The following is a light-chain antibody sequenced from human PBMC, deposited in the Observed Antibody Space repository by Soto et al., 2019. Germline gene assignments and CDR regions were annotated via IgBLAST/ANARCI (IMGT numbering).Light chain of an antibody. CDR2: DAS. Sequence: EIVLTQSPATLSLSPGERATLTCRASQSVSNHLGWYQQKPGQAPRLLIYDASNWATAIPARFSGSGSGTDFTLTLSSLETDDFGVYYCQKSGTFGQGTRLEIK. CDR1: QSVSNH. J-gene: IGKJ5*01. V-gene: IGKV3-11*01. CDR3: QKSGT.